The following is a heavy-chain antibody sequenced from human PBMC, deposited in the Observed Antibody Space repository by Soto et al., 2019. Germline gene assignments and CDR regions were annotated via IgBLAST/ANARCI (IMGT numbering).Heavy chain of an antibody. CDR3: ARSLFYYDSSGYSGPFDY. Sequence: PSETLSLTCTVSGGSINNYYWNWIRQPPGKGLEWIGYIYYSGSTDYNPSLKSRVTISLDTSKNQFSKSHFSLKLSSVTAADTAVYYCARSLFYYDSSGYSGPFDYWGQGTLVTVSS. D-gene: IGHD3-22*01. CDR1: GGSINNYY. V-gene: IGHV4-59*08. CDR2: IYYSGST. J-gene: IGHJ4*02.